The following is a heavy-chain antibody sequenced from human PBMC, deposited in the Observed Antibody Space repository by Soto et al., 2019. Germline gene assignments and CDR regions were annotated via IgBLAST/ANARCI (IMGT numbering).Heavy chain of an antibody. V-gene: IGHV3-30-3*01. D-gene: IGHD1-1*01. Sequence: GALRLSCAASGFTFSNYAMHWVRQAPGKGLEWVAVISHDGSNKYYADSVKGRFTISRDNSKNTLFLPMNRLRPEDTAVYFCARGPRVSSTGTGAHWGQGTLVTVSS. J-gene: IGHJ4*02. CDR1: GFTFSNYA. CDR3: ARGPRVSSTGTGAH. CDR2: ISHDGSNK.